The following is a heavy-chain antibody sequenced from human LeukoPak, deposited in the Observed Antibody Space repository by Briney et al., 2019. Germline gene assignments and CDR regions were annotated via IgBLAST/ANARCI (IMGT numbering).Heavy chain of an antibody. Sequence: ASVKVSCKASGYTFTSYYMHWVRQAPGQGLEWTGIINPSGGSTSYAQKFQGRVTMTRDTSTSTVYMELSSLRSEDTAVYYCAREAVAGHFDYWGQGTLVTVSS. CDR1: GYTFTSYY. D-gene: IGHD6-19*01. J-gene: IGHJ4*02. CDR3: AREAVAGHFDY. V-gene: IGHV1-46*01. CDR2: INPSGGST.